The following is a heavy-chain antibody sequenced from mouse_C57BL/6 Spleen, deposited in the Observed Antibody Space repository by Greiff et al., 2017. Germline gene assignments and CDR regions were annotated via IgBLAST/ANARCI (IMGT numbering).Heavy chain of an antibody. Sequence: EVQLVESGEGLVKPGGSLKLSCAASGFTFSSYAMSWVRQTPEKRLEWVAYISSGGDYIYYADTVKGRFTISRDNARNTLYLQMSSLKSEDTAMYYCTRGPFYYSNSLYYFDYWGQGTTLTVSS. CDR1: GFTFSSYA. D-gene: IGHD2-5*01. CDR3: TRGPFYYSNSLYYFDY. V-gene: IGHV5-9-1*02. CDR2: ISSGGDYI. J-gene: IGHJ2*01.